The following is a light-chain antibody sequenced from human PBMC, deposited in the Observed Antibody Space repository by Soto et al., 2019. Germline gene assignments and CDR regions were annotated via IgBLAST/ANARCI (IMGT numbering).Light chain of an antibody. CDR2: DAS. V-gene: IGKV1-5*01. J-gene: IGKJ1*01. Sequence: DIQMTQSPSSLSASVGDRVTITCRASQSISSYLNWNQQKPGKAPKLLIYDASSLQSGVPSRFSGSGSGTEFTLTISSLQPDDFATYYCQQYNSYSEAFGQGTKVDI. CDR1: QSISSY. CDR3: QQYNSYSEA.